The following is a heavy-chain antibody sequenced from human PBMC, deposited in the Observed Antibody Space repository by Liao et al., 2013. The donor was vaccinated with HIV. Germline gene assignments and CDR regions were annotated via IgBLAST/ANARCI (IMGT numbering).Heavy chain of an antibody. CDR3: ARHDLNIAAQDY. CDR2: MYTSGSA. D-gene: IGHD6-13*01. CDR1: GGSISSGSYY. J-gene: IGHJ4*02. V-gene: IGHV4-61*02. Sequence: QVQLQESGPGLVKPSQTLSLTCTVSGGSISSGSYYWSWIRQPAGKGLEWIGRMYTSGSANYNPSLRSRATISLDMSKNQFFLTLRSVTAADTAVYYCARHDLNIAAQDYWGQGTSVTVSS.